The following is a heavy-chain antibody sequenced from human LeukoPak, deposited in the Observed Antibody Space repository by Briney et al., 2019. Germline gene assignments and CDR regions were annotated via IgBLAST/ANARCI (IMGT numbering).Heavy chain of an antibody. CDR2: ISYDGSNK. D-gene: IGHD3-10*01. J-gene: IGHJ4*02. CDR3: ARDRNDYHGSGYY. CDR1: GFTFSSYA. V-gene: IGHV3-30-3*01. Sequence: GGSLRLSCAASGFTFSSYAMHWVRQAPGKGLEWVAVISYDGSNKYYADSVKGRFTISRDNSKNTLYLQMNSLRAEDTAVYYRARDRNDYHGSGYYWGQGTLVTVSS.